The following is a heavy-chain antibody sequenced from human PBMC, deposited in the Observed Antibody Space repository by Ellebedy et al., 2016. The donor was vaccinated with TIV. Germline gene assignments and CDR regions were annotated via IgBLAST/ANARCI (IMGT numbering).Heavy chain of an antibody. CDR1: GFTFSSYA. D-gene: IGHD3-9*01. CDR3: ARGYDILTGPTGSWFDP. CDR2: INHSGST. V-gene: IGHV4-34*01. Sequence: ESLKISCAASGFTFSSYAMSWVRQAPGKGLEWIGEINHSGSTNYNPSLKSRVTISVDTSKNQFSLKLSSVTAADTAVYYCARGYDILTGPTGSWFDPWGQGTLVTVSS. J-gene: IGHJ5*02.